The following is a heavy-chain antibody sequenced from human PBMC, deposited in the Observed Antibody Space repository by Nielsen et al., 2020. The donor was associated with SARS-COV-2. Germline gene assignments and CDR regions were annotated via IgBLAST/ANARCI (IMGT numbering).Heavy chain of an antibody. J-gene: IGHJ4*02. V-gene: IGHV1-69*06. CDR3: ARDRDYYGDTGY. CDR1: GYTFSSYA. Sequence: SVKVSCKASGYTFSSYAISWVRQAPGQGLEWMGGIIPIFGTANYAQKFQGRVTITADKSTSTAYMELSSLRSEDTAVYYCARDRDYYGDTGYWGQGTLVTVSS. D-gene: IGHD3-10*01. CDR2: IIPIFGTA.